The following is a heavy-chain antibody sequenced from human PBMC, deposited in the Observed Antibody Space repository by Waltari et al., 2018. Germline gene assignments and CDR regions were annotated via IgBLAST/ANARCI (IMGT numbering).Heavy chain of an antibody. D-gene: IGHD6-19*01. CDR3: ARRVSVADCFDY. J-gene: IGHJ4*02. CDR2: INAGNGNT. CDR1: GYTFTSYA. Sequence: QVQLVQSGAEVTKPGASVKVSCKASGYTFTSYAMHWVRQAPGQRLEWMGWINAGNGNTKYSQKFQGRVTITRDTSASTAYMELSSLRSEDTAVYYCARRVSVADCFDYWGQGTLVTVSS. V-gene: IGHV1-3*01.